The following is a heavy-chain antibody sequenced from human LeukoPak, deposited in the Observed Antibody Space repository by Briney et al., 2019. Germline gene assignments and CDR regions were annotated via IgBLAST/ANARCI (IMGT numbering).Heavy chain of an antibody. J-gene: IGHJ3*02. CDR3: AKEQGRWLQESAFDI. CDR1: GFTFGSYA. CDR2: ISGSGGST. V-gene: IGHV3-23*01. D-gene: IGHD5-24*01. Sequence: PGGSLRLSCAASGFTFGSYAMSWVRQAPGKGLEWVSAISGSGGSTYYADSVKGRFTISRDNSRNTLYLQMNSLRAEDTAVYYCAKEQGRWLQESAFDIWGQGTMVTVSS.